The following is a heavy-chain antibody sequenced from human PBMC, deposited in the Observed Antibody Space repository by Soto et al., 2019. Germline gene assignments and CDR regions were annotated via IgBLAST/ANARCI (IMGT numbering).Heavy chain of an antibody. D-gene: IGHD3-3*01. CDR1: GFTFSSYW. J-gene: IGHJ5*02. CDR2: INSDGSST. V-gene: IGHV3-74*01. Sequence: GGFLRLSCAASGFTFSSYWMHWVRQAPGKGLVWVSRINSDGSSTSYADSVKGRFTISRDNAKNTLYLQMNSLRAEDTAVYYCARDISRFEQWSTNWFDPWGQGTLVTVSS. CDR3: ARDISRFEQWSTNWFDP.